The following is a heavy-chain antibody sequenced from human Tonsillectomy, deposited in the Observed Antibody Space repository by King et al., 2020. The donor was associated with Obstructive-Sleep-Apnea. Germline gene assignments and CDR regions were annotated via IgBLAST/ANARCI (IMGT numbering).Heavy chain of an antibody. V-gene: IGHV3-21*01. D-gene: IGHD5-12*01. Sequence: VQLVESGGGLVKPGGSLRLSCAASGFTFSSYSIKWVRQAPGKGLEWVSAISSSSGYIYYANSVKGRFTISRDNAKNSLYLQMNSLRAEDTAVYYCARERYGGYDWFDPWGQGTLVTVSS. CDR1: GFTFSSYS. CDR3: ARERYGGYDWFDP. J-gene: IGHJ5*02. CDR2: ISSSSGYI.